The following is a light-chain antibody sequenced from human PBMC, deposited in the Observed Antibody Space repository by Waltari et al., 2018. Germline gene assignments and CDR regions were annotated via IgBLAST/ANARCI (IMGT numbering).Light chain of an antibody. CDR2: AAS. Sequence: DIQMTQSPSSLSASVGDRVTITCRASQSISSYLNWYQQKPGKAPKLLIYAASSLQSGVPSRFSGIGSGTDFTLTISSLQPEDFATYYCQQSYITPGTFGQGTKVEIK. CDR1: QSISSY. J-gene: IGKJ1*01. V-gene: IGKV1-39*01. CDR3: QQSYITPGT.